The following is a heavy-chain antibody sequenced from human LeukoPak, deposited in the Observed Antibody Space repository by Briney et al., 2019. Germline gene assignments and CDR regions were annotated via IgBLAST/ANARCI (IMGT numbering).Heavy chain of an antibody. J-gene: IGHJ4*02. CDR2: LYYSGST. Sequence: PSETLSLTCTVSNGSITNYNRSWIRQPPGKGLEWIGYLYYSGSTKYTDSLKSRVTISVDTTKSHFCLRLTCVSAADTAVYYCARGFGYSYGRGYDYGSEGTLVTVSS. V-gene: IGHV4-59*01. D-gene: IGHD5-18*01. CDR3: ARGFGYSYGRGYDY. CDR1: NGSITNYN.